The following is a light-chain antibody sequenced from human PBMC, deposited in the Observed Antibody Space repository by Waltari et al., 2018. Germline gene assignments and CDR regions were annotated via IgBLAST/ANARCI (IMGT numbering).Light chain of an antibody. CDR1: SIDVGGYNY. CDR2: EVT. Sequence: QSALTQPASVSGSPGQSVTISCPGTSIDVGGYNYVSWYQQHPGNAPKLMIYEVTHRPSGVSNRFSGSKSGNTASLTISGLQAEDEADYYCSSYTSSTYPVVFGGGTKLTVL. J-gene: IGLJ2*01. V-gene: IGLV2-14*01. CDR3: SSYTSSTYPVV.